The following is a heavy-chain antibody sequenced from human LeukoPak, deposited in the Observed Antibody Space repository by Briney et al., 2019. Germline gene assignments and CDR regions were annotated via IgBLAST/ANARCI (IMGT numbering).Heavy chain of an antibody. CDR1: GFTFSSYG. D-gene: IGHD3-9*01. J-gene: IGHJ3*02. CDR2: INASGGRT. V-gene: IGHV3-23*01. Sequence: GGTLRLSCAASGFTFSSYGMSRVRQAPGKGLEWVSSINASGGRTYYADSVKGRFTISRDNAKNSLYLQMNSLRAEDTAVYYCARGLYDILTGYQDAFDIWGQGTMVTVSS. CDR3: ARGLYDILTGYQDAFDI.